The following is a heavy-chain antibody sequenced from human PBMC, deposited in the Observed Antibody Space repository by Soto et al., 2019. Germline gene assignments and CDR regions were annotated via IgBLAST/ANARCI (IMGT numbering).Heavy chain of an antibody. CDR2: INPGNASP. D-gene: IGHD3-10*01. V-gene: IGHV1-46*01. CDR1: GYTFTKHY. J-gene: IGHJ3*01. Sequence: QVQLAQSGAEVKKPGASVKVSCQASGYTFTKHYMHWVRQAPGQGLEWMGVINPGNASPRYPQKLQGRVTVTSDTSTSTVCMELTSLTSDDTAVYYCARGSSSGSGGTGVLKVWGQGTMVTVSS. CDR3: ARGSSSGSGGTGVLKV.